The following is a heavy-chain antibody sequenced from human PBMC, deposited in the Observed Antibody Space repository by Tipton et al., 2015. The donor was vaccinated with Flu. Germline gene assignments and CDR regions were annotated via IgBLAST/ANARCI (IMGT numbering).Heavy chain of an antibody. V-gene: IGHV3-30*02. Sequence: SLRLSCAASGFTFSGYGMHWFRQAPGKGLEWVAFIRHDESDKYYADSVKGRFTISRDNSKNARYLLINSLRAEDTAVYYCAKDGWDTSGWYPFDYWGQGTLVTVSS. CDR1: GFTFSGYG. D-gene: IGHD6-19*01. CDR3: AKDGWDTSGWYPFDY. J-gene: IGHJ4*02. CDR2: IRHDESDK.